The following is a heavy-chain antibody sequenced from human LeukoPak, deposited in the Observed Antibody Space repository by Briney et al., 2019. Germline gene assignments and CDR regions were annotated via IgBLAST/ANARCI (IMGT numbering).Heavy chain of an antibody. Sequence: PSETLSLTCTVSGGSISSGGYYWSWIRQHPGKGLEWIGYIYYSGSTYYNPSLKGRVTISVDTSKNQFSLKLSSVTAADTAVYYCARVSYDFWSGYYLDYWGQGTLVTVSS. V-gene: IGHV4-31*03. CDR2: IYYSGST. J-gene: IGHJ4*02. CDR1: GGSISSGGYY. CDR3: ARVSYDFWSGYYLDY. D-gene: IGHD3-3*01.